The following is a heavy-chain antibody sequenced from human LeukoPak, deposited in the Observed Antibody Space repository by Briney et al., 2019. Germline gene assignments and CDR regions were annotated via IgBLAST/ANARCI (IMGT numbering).Heavy chain of an antibody. D-gene: IGHD1-26*01. Sequence: GGSLRLSCGASGYAFSSYWMHWVRQVPGKGLVWISRINGAGTTTTYADSVKGRFTISRDNAKNTLSLEMDSLRVEDTAVYYCIRGVSGYYSYYAMDVWGQGTTVIVSS. CDR3: IRGVSGYYSYYAMDV. CDR1: GYAFSSYW. CDR2: INGAGTTT. J-gene: IGHJ6*02. V-gene: IGHV3-74*01.